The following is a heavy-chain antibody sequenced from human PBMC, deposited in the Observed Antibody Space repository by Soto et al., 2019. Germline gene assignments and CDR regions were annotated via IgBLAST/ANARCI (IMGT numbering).Heavy chain of an antibody. Sequence: EVQLVESGGGLVQPGGSLRLSCAASGFTFSGYWMTWVRQAPGKGLEWVANIKKDGSEKNYVDSVKGRFTISRDNAKNSRYLQMNSLRADDTAVYYCARGGSESDYWGQGTLVTVSS. CDR1: GFTFSGYW. CDR3: ARGGSESDY. CDR2: IKKDGSEK. D-gene: IGHD3-16*01. J-gene: IGHJ4*02. V-gene: IGHV3-7*01.